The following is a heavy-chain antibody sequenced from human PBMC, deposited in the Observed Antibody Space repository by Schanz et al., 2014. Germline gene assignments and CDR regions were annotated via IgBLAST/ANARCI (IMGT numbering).Heavy chain of an antibody. V-gene: IGHV3-30*04. J-gene: IGHJ1*01. CDR2: IWYDGNNK. CDR1: GFSFSGFA. Sequence: QVQLEESGGGVVQPGGSLRLSCVASGFSFSGFAFHWVRQAPGKGLEWVAVIWYDGNNKFYADSVKGRFIISRDNSKNTLDLQMNSLRAEDTAVYYCATGRAEPGNFGAEYFLHWGQGTPVTVTS. D-gene: IGHD6-13*01. CDR3: ATGRAEPGNFGAEYFLH.